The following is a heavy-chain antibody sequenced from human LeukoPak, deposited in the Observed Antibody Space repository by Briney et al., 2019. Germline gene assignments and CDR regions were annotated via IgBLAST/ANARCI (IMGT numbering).Heavy chain of an antibody. CDR1: GFTFSNYA. J-gene: IGHJ4*02. CDR3: ARDPGDGYLFDS. V-gene: IGHV3-66*01. CDR2: IFRAGNT. Sequence: GGSLRLSCAASGFTFSNYAMSWVRQAPGKGLEWVSMIFRAGNTYYADSVKGRFFISRDNSKNTLYLQMNSLSAEDTAVYYCARDPGDGYLFDSWGQGTLVTVSS. D-gene: IGHD5-24*01.